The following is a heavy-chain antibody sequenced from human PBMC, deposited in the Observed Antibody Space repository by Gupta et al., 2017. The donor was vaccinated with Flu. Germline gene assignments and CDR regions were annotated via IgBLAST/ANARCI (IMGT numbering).Heavy chain of an antibody. Sequence: QVRLQQWGAGLLKPSETLSLTCTVHGGSLSLSYWTWIRQAPGKGMEWIAEISQRGGANYNPSLKSRVGVSLDASKNQFSLKVDSVTAADTAVYYCARGGASDYWGQGTLVTVSS. CDR1: GGSLSLSY. CDR3: ARGGASDY. V-gene: IGHV4-34*02. CDR2: ISQRGGA. D-gene: IGHD4-17*01. J-gene: IGHJ4*02.